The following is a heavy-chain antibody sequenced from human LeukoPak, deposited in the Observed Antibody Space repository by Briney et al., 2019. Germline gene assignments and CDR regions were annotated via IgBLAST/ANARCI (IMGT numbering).Heavy chain of an antibody. J-gene: IGHJ4*02. D-gene: IGHD3-10*01. CDR2: ISGSGGST. Sequence: GGSLRLSCAASGFTFSSYAMSWVRQAPGKGLEWVSAISGSGGSTYYADSVKGRFTISRDNSKNTLYLQMNSLRAEDTAVYYCAKGRGGRYYYGSGSFFDYWGQGTLVTVSS. CDR1: GFTFSSYA. CDR3: AKGRGGRYYYGSGSFFDY. V-gene: IGHV3-23*01.